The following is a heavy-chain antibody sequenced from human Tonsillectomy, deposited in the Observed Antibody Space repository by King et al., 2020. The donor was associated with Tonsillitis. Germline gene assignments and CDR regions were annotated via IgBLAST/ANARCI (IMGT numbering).Heavy chain of an antibody. J-gene: IGHJ4*02. Sequence: VQLVESGGGFIQPGGSLRLSCAASGFTVSTNYMSWVRQAPGKGLEWVSLIYSGGSTYDADSAKSRFTISSDNSKNTLYLQMNSLRAEDTAVYYCARVLYYYDSSGYYHQAFDYWGQGTLVTVSS. V-gene: IGHV3-53*01. CDR2: IYSGGST. CDR1: GFTVSTNY. D-gene: IGHD3-22*01. CDR3: ARVLYYYDSSGYYHQAFDY.